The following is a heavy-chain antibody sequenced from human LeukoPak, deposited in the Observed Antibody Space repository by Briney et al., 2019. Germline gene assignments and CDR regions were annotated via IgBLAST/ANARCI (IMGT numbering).Heavy chain of an antibody. D-gene: IGHD4/OR15-4a*01. Sequence: GSLRLSCAASGFTFIIYSMNWVRQAPGKGLEWVSSISGGSTYYADSRKGRFTISRDNSKNTLHLQMNSLRAEDTAVYYCARRAGAYSHPYDYWGQGTLVTVSS. V-gene: IGHV3-38*02. CDR2: ISGGST. CDR3: ARRAGAYSHPYDY. J-gene: IGHJ4*02. CDR1: GFTFIIYS.